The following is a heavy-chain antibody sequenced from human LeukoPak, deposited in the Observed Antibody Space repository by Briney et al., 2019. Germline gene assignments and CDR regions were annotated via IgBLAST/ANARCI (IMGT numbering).Heavy chain of an antibody. Sequence: PGGSLRLSCVASGFTFSSYGMHWVRQAPGKGLEWVAVIKHVGTIKYYADSVQGRFTISRDNSKNTLDLQMNSLRAEDTAVYYCAKILGDDSLEYYYGMDVWGQGTTVTVSS. D-gene: IGHD3-10*01. CDR1: GFTFSSYG. CDR2: IKHVGTIK. V-gene: IGHV3-30*18. J-gene: IGHJ6*02. CDR3: AKILGDDSLEYYYGMDV.